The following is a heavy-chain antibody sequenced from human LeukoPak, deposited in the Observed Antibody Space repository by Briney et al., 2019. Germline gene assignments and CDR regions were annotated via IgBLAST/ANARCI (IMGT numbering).Heavy chain of an antibody. Sequence: GGSLRLSCAASGFTFSSHWMHWVRQAPEKGLVGVSHINADGSATYYAASVKGRFTISRDNARYKLYLQMHSLTAEDTGVYYCVRGALRDCSYTSCTRGNWFDPWGQGTLVTVSS. CDR2: INADGSAT. J-gene: IGHJ5*02. D-gene: IGHD2-2*01. V-gene: IGHV3-74*01. CDR1: GFTFSSHW. CDR3: VRGALRDCSYTSCTRGNWFDP.